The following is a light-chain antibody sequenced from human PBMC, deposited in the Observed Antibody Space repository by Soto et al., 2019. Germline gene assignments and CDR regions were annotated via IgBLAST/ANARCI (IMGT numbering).Light chain of an antibody. CDR3: AAWDDSLNGYV. CDR2: SNI. CDR1: SSNIGSNT. V-gene: IGLV1-44*01. Sequence: QSVLTQPPSASGTPGQRVTISCSGSSSNIGSNTVNWYQQLPGTAPKLLIYSNIQRPSGVPDRFSGSKSGTSASLAISGLQYEDEADYYCAAWDDSLNGYVFGTGTKVTVL. J-gene: IGLJ1*01.